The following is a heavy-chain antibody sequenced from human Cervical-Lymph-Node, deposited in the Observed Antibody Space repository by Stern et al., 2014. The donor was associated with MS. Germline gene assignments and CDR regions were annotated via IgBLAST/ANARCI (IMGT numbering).Heavy chain of an antibody. D-gene: IGHD6-19*01. CDR3: AKKSGSGWYYVY. J-gene: IGHJ4*02. Sequence: EVQLVESGGGLVQPGGSLRLSCAASGFTFSTYDMSWVRRAPGKGPQFVSAISTTGGTTYYADSVKGRFTISRDNSKNTLYLQMNSLRAEDTAVYYCAKKSGSGWYYVYWGQGSLVTVSS. CDR2: ISTTGGTT. V-gene: IGHV3-23*04. CDR1: GFTFSTYD.